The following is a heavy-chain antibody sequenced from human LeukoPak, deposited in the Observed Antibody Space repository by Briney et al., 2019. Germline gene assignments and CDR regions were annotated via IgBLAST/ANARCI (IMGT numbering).Heavy chain of an antibody. Sequence: GGSLRLSCAASGFTFSSYDFHWVRQGTGKGLEWVSSIGTVGSTYYLASVKGRFTISRDNGKDSLYLQMNNLRVEDMALYFCTRGSPHGFDYWGQGTLVTVSS. CDR1: GFTFSSYD. J-gene: IGHJ4*02. CDR2: IGTVGST. V-gene: IGHV3-13*01. CDR3: TRGSPHGFDY.